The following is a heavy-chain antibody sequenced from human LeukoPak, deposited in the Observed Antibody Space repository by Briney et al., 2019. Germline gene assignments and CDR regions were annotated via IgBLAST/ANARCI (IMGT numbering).Heavy chain of an antibody. CDR1: GYTLTELS. Sequence: ASVTVSCKVSGYTLTELSMHWVRQAPGKGLEWMGGFDPEDGETIYAQKFQGRVTMTEDTSTDTAYMELSSLRSEDTAVYYCATAYAVAGLPFRAFDIWGQGTMVTVSS. CDR2: FDPEDGET. V-gene: IGHV1-24*01. J-gene: IGHJ3*02. CDR3: ATAYAVAGLPFRAFDI. D-gene: IGHD6-19*01.